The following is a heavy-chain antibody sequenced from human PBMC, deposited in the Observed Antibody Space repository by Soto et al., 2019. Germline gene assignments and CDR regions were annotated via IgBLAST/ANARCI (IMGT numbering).Heavy chain of an antibody. V-gene: IGHV1-18*01. Sequence: QVHLVQSGAEVKKPGASVKVSCKASGYTFTSYGISWVRQAPGQGLEWMGWISAYNGNTNYAQKFQGRVTVTTDTSTSTAYMELRSLRSDDTAVYHCARTVVNRVPNDYWGQGTLVTVSS. CDR2: ISAYNGNT. CDR1: GYTFTSYG. D-gene: IGHD3-22*01. J-gene: IGHJ4*02. CDR3: ARTVVNRVPNDY.